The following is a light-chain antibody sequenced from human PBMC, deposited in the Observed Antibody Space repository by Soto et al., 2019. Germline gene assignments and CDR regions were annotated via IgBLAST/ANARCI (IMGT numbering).Light chain of an antibody. V-gene: IGKV1-5*01. CDR1: QRIDTF. CDR2: GAS. CDR3: QHYNSYSEA. Sequence: DIQMTQSRSSLSASVRDRVAITYRASQRIDTFVNWLHQKPGKAPKVLIYGASNLQAGVPSRFSGSGSGTEFTLTISSLQPDYFATYYCQHYNSYSEAFGQGTKVDIK. J-gene: IGKJ1*01.